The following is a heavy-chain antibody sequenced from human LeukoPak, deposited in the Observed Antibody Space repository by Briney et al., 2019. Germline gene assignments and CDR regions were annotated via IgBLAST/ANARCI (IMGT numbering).Heavy chain of an antibody. V-gene: IGHV1-46*01. D-gene: IGHD6-6*01. CDR2: INPSGGST. J-gene: IGHJ6*03. CDR1: GYTFTSYY. CDR3: ARAIAARPETYYYYYYMDV. Sequence: ASVKVSCKASGYTFTSYYMHWVRQAPGQGLEWMGIINPSGGSTSYAQKFQGRVTMTRDMSTSTVYMELSSLRSEDTAVYYCARAIAARPETYYYYYYMDVWGKGTTVTVSS.